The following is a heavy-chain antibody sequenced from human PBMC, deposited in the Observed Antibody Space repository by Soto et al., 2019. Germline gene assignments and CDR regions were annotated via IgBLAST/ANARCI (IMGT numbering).Heavy chain of an antibody. V-gene: IGHV4-59*01. D-gene: IGHD3-22*01. Sequence: SETLSLTCTVSGGSISIYYWSWIRQPPEKGLEWIGHTSYSGDANYTPSLKSRATISVDTSKNQVSLKLTSVTAADTAVYFCVRDGYSDSSDSYHGVSWGAGVLVTV. CDR3: VRDGYSDSSDSYHGVS. CDR1: GGSISIYY. CDR2: TSYSGDA. J-gene: IGHJ5*02.